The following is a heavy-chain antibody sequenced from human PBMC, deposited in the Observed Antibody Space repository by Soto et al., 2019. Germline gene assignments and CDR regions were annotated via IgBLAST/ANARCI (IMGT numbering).Heavy chain of an antibody. CDR3: ARRRRALDAFDI. V-gene: IGHV5-51*01. CDR1: GYSFSSYW. Sequence: GESLKISCQGSGYSFSSYWIGCVRQMPGKDLEWMGIIYPGYSDTRYSSSFQGQVTISADKSLRTAYLQWTSLKASDTALYYCARRRRALDAFDIWGQGTMVTVPS. D-gene: IGHD6-25*01. CDR2: IYPGYSDT. J-gene: IGHJ3*02.